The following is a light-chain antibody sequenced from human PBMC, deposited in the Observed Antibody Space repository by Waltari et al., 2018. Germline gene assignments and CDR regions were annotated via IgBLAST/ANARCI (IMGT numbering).Light chain of an antibody. CDR1: ETVSNY. V-gene: IGKV1-39*01. Sequence: DIRMTQSPSSLSASVRDRVSISCRGIETVSNYVSCDQQKPGKAPNPLIYVACNLQSGVPSRFSGSGSGTDFTLTISSLQVEDFATYYCQQGYRIPPTFGQGTKVEI. CDR2: VAC. CDR3: QQGYRIPPT. J-gene: IGKJ2*01.